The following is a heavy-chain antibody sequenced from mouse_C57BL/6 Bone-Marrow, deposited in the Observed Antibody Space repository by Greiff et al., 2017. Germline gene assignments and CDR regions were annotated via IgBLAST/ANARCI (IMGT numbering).Heavy chain of an antibody. D-gene: IGHD2-3*01. CDR3: ARWGLYDGYYVGAMDY. J-gene: IGHJ4*01. CDR2: IDPSDSDT. CDR1: GYTFTSYW. Sequence: QVQLQQPGAELVRPGSSVKLSCKASGYTFTSYWMHWVKQRPIQGLEWIGNIDPSDSDTPYNQKFKDKATLTVDKSSSTAYMQLSSLTSEDSAVYYCARWGLYDGYYVGAMDYWGQGTSVTVSS. V-gene: IGHV1-52*01.